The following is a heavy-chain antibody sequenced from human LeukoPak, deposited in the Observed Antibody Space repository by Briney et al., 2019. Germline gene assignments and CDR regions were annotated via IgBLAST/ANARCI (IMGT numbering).Heavy chain of an antibody. CDR3: ARGLYYGSGSYNWVGAFDI. CDR1: GYTFTSYG. D-gene: IGHD3-10*01. J-gene: IGHJ3*02. CDR2: ISAYNGNT. V-gene: IGHV1-18*01. Sequence: GASVKVSCKASGYTFTSYGISWVRQAPGQGLEWMGWISAYNGNTNYAQKLQGRVTMTTDTSTSTAYMELRSLRSDDTAVYYCARGLYYGSGSYNWVGAFDIWGQGTMVTVSS.